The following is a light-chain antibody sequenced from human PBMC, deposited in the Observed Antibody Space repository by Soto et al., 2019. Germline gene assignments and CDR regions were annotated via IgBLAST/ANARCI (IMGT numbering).Light chain of an antibody. CDR3: QKYNSAPQT. CDR1: QSVSSN. CDR2: GAS. Sequence: EIVMTQSPATLSVSPGERATLSCRASQSVSSNLAWYQQKPGQAPRLLIYGASTRATGIPARFSGSGSGADFTLTINSLQSEGFAIYYCQKYNSAPQTFGQGTKVDIK. J-gene: IGKJ1*01. V-gene: IGKV3-15*01.